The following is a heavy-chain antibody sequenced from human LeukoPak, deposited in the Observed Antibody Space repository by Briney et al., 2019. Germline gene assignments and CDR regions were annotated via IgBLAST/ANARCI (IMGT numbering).Heavy chain of an antibody. CDR1: GFTFSSYA. J-gene: IGHJ4*02. Sequence: GGSLRLSCAASGFTFSSYAMHWVRQAPGKGLEWVAVISYDGSNKYYADSVKGRFTISRDNSKNTLYLQMNSLRAEDTALYYCATDSTYYYASGSSGPHYFDYWGQGTLVTVSS. V-gene: IGHV3-30*01. D-gene: IGHD3-10*01. CDR3: ATDSTYYYASGSSGPHYFDY. CDR2: ISYDGSNK.